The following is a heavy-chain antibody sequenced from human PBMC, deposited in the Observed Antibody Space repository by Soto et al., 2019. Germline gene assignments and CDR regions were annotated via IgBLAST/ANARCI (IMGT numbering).Heavy chain of an antibody. CDR2: IKQDGSEK. CDR1: GFTFSSYW. J-gene: IGHJ5*01. CDR3: AREQDIVLILYSTPTEENWFYP. Sequence: GGSLRLSCAASGFTFSSYWMSWVRQAPGKGLEWVANIKQDGSEKYYVDSVKGRFTISRDNAKNSLYLQMNSLRAEDTAVYYCAREQDIVLILYSTPTEENWFYPSAQGTLVPVSS. V-gene: IGHV3-7*01. D-gene: IGHD2-8*01.